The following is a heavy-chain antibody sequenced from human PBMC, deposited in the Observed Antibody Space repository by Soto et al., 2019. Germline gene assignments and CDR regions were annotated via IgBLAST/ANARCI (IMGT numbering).Heavy chain of an antibody. D-gene: IGHD2-21*02. Sequence: PGGSLRLSCAASGFTFSSYAMSWVRQAPGKGLEWVSAISGSGGSTYYADSVKGRFTISRDNSKNTLYLQMNSLRAEDTAVYYCATFSRGPTYCGGDCYPKRRPYYYYGMDVWGQGTTVTVSS. CDR2: ISGSGGST. CDR1: GFTFSSYA. CDR3: ATFSRGPTYCGGDCYPKRRPYYYYGMDV. J-gene: IGHJ6*02. V-gene: IGHV3-23*01.